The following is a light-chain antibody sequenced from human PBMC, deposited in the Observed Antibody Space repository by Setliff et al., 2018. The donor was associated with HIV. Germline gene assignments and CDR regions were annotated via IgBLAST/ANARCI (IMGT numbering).Light chain of an antibody. V-gene: IGLV2-14*02. CDR3: SSFTSSGTYV. CDR1: SSDVGNYNL. J-gene: IGLJ1*01. CDR2: EVT. Sequence: QSALTQPASVSGSPGQSITISCTGTSSDVGNYNLVSWYQHHPGKAPKLLIFEVTNRPSGISNRFSASKSDNTASLTISRLQAEDEADYYCSSFTSSGTYVFGTGTKVTVL.